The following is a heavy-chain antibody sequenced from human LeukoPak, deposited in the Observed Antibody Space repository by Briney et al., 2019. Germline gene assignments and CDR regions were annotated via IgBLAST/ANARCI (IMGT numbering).Heavy chain of an antibody. V-gene: IGHV1-18*01. J-gene: IGHJ4*02. Sequence: GASVKVSCKASGYTFTSYGISWVRQAPGQGLEWMGWISAYNGNTNYAQKLQGRVTMTTDTSTSTAYMELSRLRSDDTAVYYWARGLLYGGATTRTGYWGQGALVTVSS. D-gene: IGHD1-26*01. CDR3: ARGLLYGGATTRTGY. CDR2: ISAYNGNT. CDR1: GYTFTSYG.